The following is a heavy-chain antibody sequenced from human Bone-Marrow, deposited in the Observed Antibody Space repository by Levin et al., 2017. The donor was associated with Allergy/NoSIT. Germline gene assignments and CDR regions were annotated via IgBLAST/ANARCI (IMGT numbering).Heavy chain of an antibody. CDR2: IYHSGST. CDR1: GGSISSSNW. V-gene: IGHV4-4*02. CDR3: ARVGGACGGSCADY. D-gene: IGHD2-15*01. Sequence: SQTLSLTCAVSGGSISSSNWWSWVRQPPGKGLEWIGEIYHSGSTNYNPSLKSRVTISVDKSKNQFSLKLSSVTAADTAVYYCARVGGACGGSCADYWGQGTLVTVSS. J-gene: IGHJ4*02.